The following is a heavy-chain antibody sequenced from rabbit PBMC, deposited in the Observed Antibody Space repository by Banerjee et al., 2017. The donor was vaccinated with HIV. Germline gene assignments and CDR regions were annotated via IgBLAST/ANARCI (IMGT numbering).Heavy chain of an antibody. CDR1: RFSFSNKYV. CDR3: ARGSIRDAYAL. J-gene: IGHJ4*01. V-gene: IGHV1S43*01. Sequence: QEQLEESGGGLVQPEGSLTLTCTASRFSFSNKYVMCWVRQAPGKGLEWIACVDGSSGSTWYASWAKGRFTITRSTSLNTVTLQMTSLTAADTATYFCARGSIRDAYALRGPGTLVTVS. D-gene: IGHD2-1*01. CDR2: VDGSSGST.